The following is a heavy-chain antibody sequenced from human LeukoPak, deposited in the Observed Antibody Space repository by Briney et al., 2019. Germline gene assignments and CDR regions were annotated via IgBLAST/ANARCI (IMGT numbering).Heavy chain of an antibody. J-gene: IGHJ4*02. D-gene: IGHD3-10*01. V-gene: IGHV4-31*03. CDR1: GGSISSGGYY. CDR2: IYYSGST. CDR3: ARNVMVRGVFNY. Sequence: PSETLSLTCTVSGGSISSGGYYWSWIRQHPGKGLEWIGYIYYSGSTYYNPSLKSRVTISVDTSKNQFSLKLSSVTAADTAVYYCARNVMVRGVFNYWGQGTLVTVSS.